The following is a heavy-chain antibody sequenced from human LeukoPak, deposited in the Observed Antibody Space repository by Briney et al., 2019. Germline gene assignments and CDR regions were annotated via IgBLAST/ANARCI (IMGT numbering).Heavy chain of an antibody. CDR2: IYSGGST. CDR3: ARDRASWVPYYFDY. V-gene: IGHV4-39*07. CDR1: GGPISATTYY. Sequence: PSETLSLTCAVSGGPISATTYYWGWIRQTTGKGLEWIGSIYSGGSTYYNPSLKSRVTISVDTSKNQFSLKLSSVTAADTAVYYCARDRASWVPYYFDYWGQGTLVTVSS. J-gene: IGHJ4*02. D-gene: IGHD1-1*01.